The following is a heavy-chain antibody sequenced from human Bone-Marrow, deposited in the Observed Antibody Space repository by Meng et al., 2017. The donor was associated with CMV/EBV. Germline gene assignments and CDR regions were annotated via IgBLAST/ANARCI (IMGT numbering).Heavy chain of an antibody. Sequence: SLKISCVASGFNFDDYAMHWVRQVPGKGLEWVAGISWNSDSEGYVDSVKGRFTISRDNAKNSLYLQMNSLRAEDSAVYYCARDGARYDFWSGYYLFDYWGQGTLVTVSS. V-gene: IGHV3-9*01. D-gene: IGHD3-3*01. CDR3: ARDGARYDFWSGYYLFDY. J-gene: IGHJ4*02. CDR1: GFNFDDYA. CDR2: ISWNSDSE.